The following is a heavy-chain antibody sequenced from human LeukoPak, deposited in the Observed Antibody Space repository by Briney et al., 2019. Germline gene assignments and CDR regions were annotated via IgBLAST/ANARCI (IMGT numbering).Heavy chain of an antibody. V-gene: IGHV3-21*01. J-gene: IGHJ3*02. CDR3: ARDVPYYYESSGYYSLGFDI. D-gene: IGHD3-22*01. CDR2: ISSSSSYI. CDR1: GFTFSGSA. Sequence: GGSLRLSCAASGFTFSGSAMHWVRQAPGKGLEWVSSISSSSSYIYYADSVKGRFTISRDNAKNSLYLQMNSLRAEDTAVYYCARDVPYYYESSGYYSLGFDIWGQGTMVTVSS.